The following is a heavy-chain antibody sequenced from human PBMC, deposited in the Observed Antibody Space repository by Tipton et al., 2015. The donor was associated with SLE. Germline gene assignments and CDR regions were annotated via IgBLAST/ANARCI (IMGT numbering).Heavy chain of an antibody. V-gene: IGHV4-39*07. D-gene: IGHD5-24*01. CDR1: GGSISSSSYY. J-gene: IGHJ3*02. Sequence: TLSLTCTVSGGSISSSSYYWGWIRQPPGKGLEWIGSIYYSGSTNYNPSLKSRVTISVDTSKNQFSLKLSSVTAADTAVYYCARDRSRDGYNFDAFDIWGQGTVVTVSS. CDR3: ARDRSRDGYNFDAFDI. CDR2: IYYSGST.